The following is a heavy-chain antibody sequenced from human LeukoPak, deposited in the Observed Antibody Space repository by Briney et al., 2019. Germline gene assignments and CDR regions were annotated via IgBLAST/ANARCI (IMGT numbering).Heavy chain of an antibody. CDR2: IYYSGST. Sequence: SETLSLTCTVSGGSVSGYFWSWIRQPPGKGLDWIGYIYYSGSTNYNPSLKSRVTISVDMSKKQVSLKLSSVTAADTAVYYCATDLLQSGWFDYWGQETLVTVSS. J-gene: IGHJ4*02. V-gene: IGHV4-59*02. CDR1: GGSVSGYF. D-gene: IGHD6-19*01. CDR3: ATDLLQSGWFDY.